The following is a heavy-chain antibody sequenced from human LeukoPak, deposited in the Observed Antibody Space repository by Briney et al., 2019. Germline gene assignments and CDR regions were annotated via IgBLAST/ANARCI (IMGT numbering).Heavy chain of an antibody. CDR2: MNPNSGNT. V-gene: IGHV1-8*01. CDR3: ASSLYYDSSGLNLDY. Sequence: ASVKVSCKASGYTFTSYDINWVRRATGQGLEWMGWMNPNSGNTGYAQKFQGRVTMTRNTSISTAYMELSSLRSEDTAVYYCASSLYYDSSGLNLDYWGQGTLVTVSS. D-gene: IGHD3-22*01. J-gene: IGHJ4*02. CDR1: GYTFTSYD.